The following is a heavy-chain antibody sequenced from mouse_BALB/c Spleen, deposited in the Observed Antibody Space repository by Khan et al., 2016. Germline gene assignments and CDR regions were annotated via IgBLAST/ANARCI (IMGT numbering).Heavy chain of an antibody. Sequence: VELVESGPGLVAPSQSLSITCTVSGFSLTSYGIHWVRQPPGQGLEWLGMIWAGRSTNSTSALMTRLSISYANSKSQVFLNMNSLQTDDTAMYYRASDTTATRYWGQGTPVTVAA. D-gene: IGHD1-2*01. CDR1: GFSLTSYG. CDR2: IWAGRST. CDR3: ASDTTATRY. J-gene: IGHJ3*01. V-gene: IGHV2-9*02.